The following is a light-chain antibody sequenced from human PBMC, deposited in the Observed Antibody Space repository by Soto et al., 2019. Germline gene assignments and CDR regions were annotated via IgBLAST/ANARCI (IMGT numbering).Light chain of an antibody. J-gene: IGKJ1*01. CDR3: QQYGSSPRT. CDR2: GAS. V-gene: IGKV3-20*01. Sequence: EIVLTQSPGTLSLSPGERATLSCRASRTVSSSYLTWYQQKLGQAPRVLIYGASNRATGIPDRFSGSWSGTDFALTISRLEPEDYAVYYCQQYGSSPRTFGQGTKVESK. CDR1: RTVSSSY.